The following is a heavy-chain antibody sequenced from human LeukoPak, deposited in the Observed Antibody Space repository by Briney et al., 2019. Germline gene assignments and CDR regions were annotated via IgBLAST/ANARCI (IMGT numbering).Heavy chain of an antibody. CDR2: ISYDGSNK. CDR3: ASHKGSGIVATITGRGWFDP. V-gene: IGHV3-30*04. CDR1: GFTFSSYA. J-gene: IGHJ5*02. D-gene: IGHD5-12*01. Sequence: GRSLRLSCAASGFTFSSYAMHRVRQAPGKGLEWVAVISYDGSNKYYADSVKGRFTISRDNSKNTLYLQMNSLRAEDTAVYYCASHKGSGIVATITGRGWFDPWGQGTLVTVSS.